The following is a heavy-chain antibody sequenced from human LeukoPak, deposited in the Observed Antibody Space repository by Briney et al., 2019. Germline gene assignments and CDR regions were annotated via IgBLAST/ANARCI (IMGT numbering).Heavy chain of an antibody. D-gene: IGHD6-25*01. CDR1: GYTLTGYY. V-gene: IGHV1-2*02. CDR2: INPNSGGT. CDR3: ARASSDWTGYFDY. Sequence: ASVKVSCKASGYTLTGYYMHWVRQAPGQGLEWMGWINPNSGGTNYAQKFQGRLTMTTDTSTSTGHMELRSLRSDDTAVYYCARASSDWTGYFDYWGQGALVTVSS. J-gene: IGHJ4*02.